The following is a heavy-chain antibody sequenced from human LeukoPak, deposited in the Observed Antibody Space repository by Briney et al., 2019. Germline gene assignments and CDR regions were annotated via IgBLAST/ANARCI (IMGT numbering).Heavy chain of an antibody. D-gene: IGHD4/OR15-4a*01. CDR2: IYSDNT. J-gene: IGHJ4*02. V-gene: IGHV3-53*01. CDR3: ARRAGAYSHPYDC. Sequence: PGGSLRLSCAASGFTVSSNYMSWVRQAPGKGLEWVSFIYSDNTHYSDSVKGRFTISRDNSKNTLYLQMNSLRAEDTAVYYCARRAGAYSHPYDCWGQGTLVTVSS. CDR1: GFTVSSNY.